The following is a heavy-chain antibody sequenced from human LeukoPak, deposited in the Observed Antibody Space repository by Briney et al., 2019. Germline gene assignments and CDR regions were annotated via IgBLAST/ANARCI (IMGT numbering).Heavy chain of an antibody. CDR2: IIPILGIA. J-gene: IGHJ4*02. V-gene: IGHV1-69*04. CDR1: GGTFSSYA. Sequence: ASVKVSCKASGGTFSSYAISWVRQAPGQGLEWMGRIIPILGIANYAQKFQGRVTITADKSTSTAYMELSSLRSEDTAVYYCARGSGGYDKHFAYWGRGPLVTVSS. D-gene: IGHD5-12*01. CDR3: ARGSGGYDKHFAY.